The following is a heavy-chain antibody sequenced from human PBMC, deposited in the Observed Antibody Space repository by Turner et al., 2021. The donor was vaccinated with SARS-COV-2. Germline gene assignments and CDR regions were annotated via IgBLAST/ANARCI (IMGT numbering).Heavy chain of an antibody. D-gene: IGHD3-3*01. J-gene: IGHJ4*02. V-gene: IGHV3-48*01. Sequence: EVQLVESGGGLVQPGGSLRLSCAASGFTLSTYSMSWVRQAPGKGPEWVSYSSGTTTTIYYADSVKGRFTISRDNAKNSLYLQMNNLRAEDTAMYYCAREHYDFWSGYFYWGQGTLDTVSS. CDR3: AREHYDFWSGYFY. CDR1: GFTLSTYS. CDR2: SSGTTTTI.